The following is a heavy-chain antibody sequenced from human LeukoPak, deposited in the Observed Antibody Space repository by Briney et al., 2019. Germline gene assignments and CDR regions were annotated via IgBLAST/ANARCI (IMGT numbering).Heavy chain of an antibody. V-gene: IGHV1-18*01. D-gene: IGHD3-3*01. J-gene: IGHJ4*02. Sequence: SSVKVSCKPSGYTFTSYGISLVRLAPGQPLEGPRWVCAYNGNTNYAQKLQGRVTMTTDTSTSTAYMELRSLRSDDTAVYYCARDQNYDFWSGYYPLDYWGQGTLVTVSS. CDR2: VCAYNGNT. CDR1: GYTFTSYG. CDR3: ARDQNYDFWSGYYPLDY.